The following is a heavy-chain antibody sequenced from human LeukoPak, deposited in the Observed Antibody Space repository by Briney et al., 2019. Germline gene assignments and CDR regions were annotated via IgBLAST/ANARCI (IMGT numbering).Heavy chain of an antibody. CDR3: AREINYYDSSGPEKEGAFDI. Sequence: ASVKVSCKASGYTFTSYGISWVRQAPGQGLEWMGWISAYNGNTNYAQKLQGRVTMTTDTSTSTAYMELRSLRSDDTAVYYCAREINYYDSSGPEKEGAFDIWGQGTMVTVSS. D-gene: IGHD3-22*01. CDR1: GYTFTSYG. J-gene: IGHJ3*02. V-gene: IGHV1-18*01. CDR2: ISAYNGNT.